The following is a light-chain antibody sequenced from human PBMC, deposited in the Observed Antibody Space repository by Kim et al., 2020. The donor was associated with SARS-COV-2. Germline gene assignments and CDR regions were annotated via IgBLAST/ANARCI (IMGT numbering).Light chain of an antibody. CDR2: DAS. CDR3: QQFNDYPLT. Sequence: SASVGDRVTITCRASQAISTALAWYQQKPGKPPKILIYDASTLKSGVPSRFSGSGSGTDFTLTISSLQPEDFATYFCQQFNDYPLTFGGGTKLEI. J-gene: IGKJ4*01. CDR1: QAISTA. V-gene: IGKV1D-13*01.